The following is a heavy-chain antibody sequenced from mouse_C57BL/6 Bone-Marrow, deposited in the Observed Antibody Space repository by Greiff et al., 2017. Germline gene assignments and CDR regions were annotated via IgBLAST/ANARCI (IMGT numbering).Heavy chain of an antibody. D-gene: IGHD1-1*01. J-gene: IGHJ2*01. Sequence: QVQLQQPGAELVKPGASVKLSCKASGYTFTSYWMQWVKQRPGQGLEWIGEIDPSDSYTNYNQKFKGKATLTVDTSSSTAYMQLSSLTSEDSAVYYCARLGTTVVAPFDYWGKGTTLTVSS. V-gene: IGHV1-50*01. CDR1: GYTFTSYW. CDR2: IDPSDSYT. CDR3: ARLGTTVVAPFDY.